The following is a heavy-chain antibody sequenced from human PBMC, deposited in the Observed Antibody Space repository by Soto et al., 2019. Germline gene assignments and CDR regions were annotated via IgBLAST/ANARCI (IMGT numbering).Heavy chain of an antibody. J-gene: IGHJ4*02. Sequence: QVQLVESGGGVVQPGRSLRLSCAASGFTFSTYGMHWVRQAPGRGLEWMAVVSYDGNNKYYADSVKGRFTISRDNSKNXLYLQMTSLRTEDTAVYYCAKDAYTISTLYGGLDNWGQGTLVTVSS. V-gene: IGHV3-30*18. CDR3: AKDAYTISTLYGGLDN. D-gene: IGHD4-17*01. CDR1: GFTFSTYG. CDR2: VSYDGNNK.